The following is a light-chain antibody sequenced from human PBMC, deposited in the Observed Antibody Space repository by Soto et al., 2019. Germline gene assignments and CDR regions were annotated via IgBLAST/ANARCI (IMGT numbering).Light chain of an antibody. CDR2: EVS. CDR1: SSDVGGYNY. CDR3: SSNAGSNSMV. J-gene: IGLJ2*01. V-gene: IGLV2-8*01. Sequence: QSVLTQPPSASGSPGQSVTISCTGTSSDVGGYNYVSWYQQHPGKAPKLMIYEVSKRPSGVPDRFSGSKSGNTASLTVSGLQAEDDADYYCSSNAGSNSMVFGGGTKVTVL.